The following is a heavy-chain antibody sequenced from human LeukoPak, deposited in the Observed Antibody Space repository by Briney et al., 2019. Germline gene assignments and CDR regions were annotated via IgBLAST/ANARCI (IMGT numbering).Heavy chain of an antibody. CDR3: ASMFHSSGWYDAFDI. D-gene: IGHD6-19*01. V-gene: IGHV3-7*01. CDR2: IKQDGSEK. Sequence: GGSLRLSCAASGFTFSSYWMSWVRQAPGKGLEWVANIKQDGSEKYYVDSAKGRFTISRDNAKNSLYLQMNSLRAEDTAVYYCASMFHSSGWYDAFDIWGQGTMVTVSS. CDR1: GFTFSSYW. J-gene: IGHJ3*02.